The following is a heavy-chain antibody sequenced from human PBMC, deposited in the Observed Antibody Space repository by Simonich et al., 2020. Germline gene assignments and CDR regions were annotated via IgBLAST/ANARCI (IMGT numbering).Heavy chain of an antibody. J-gene: IGHJ4*02. Sequence: QVQLVQSGAEVKKPGASVKVSCKASGYTFTGYYMHWVGQAPGQGLEWMGWINPNSGGKNYAKKFQGRVTMTRDTSISTAYMELSRLRSDDTAVYYCASSKLATIDYWGQGTLVTVSS. CDR2: INPNSGGK. CDR3: ASSKLATIDY. V-gene: IGHV1-2*02. D-gene: IGHD5-12*01. CDR1: GYTFTGYY.